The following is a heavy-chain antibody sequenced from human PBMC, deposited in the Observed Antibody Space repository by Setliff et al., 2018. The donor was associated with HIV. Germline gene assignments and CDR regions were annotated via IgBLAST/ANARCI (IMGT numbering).Heavy chain of an antibody. Sequence: ASVKVSCKASGYTFINYHITWVRQAPGQGLAWVGSISASSVNTNYTQGRVTMTTDISTSTAYMELRSLRSADSAVYYCARVPVSNYYYYMDVWGKGTTVTVSS. V-gene: IGHV1-18*01. CDR1: GYTFINYH. CDR3: ARVPVSNYYYYMDV. CDR2: ISASSVNT. J-gene: IGHJ6*03.